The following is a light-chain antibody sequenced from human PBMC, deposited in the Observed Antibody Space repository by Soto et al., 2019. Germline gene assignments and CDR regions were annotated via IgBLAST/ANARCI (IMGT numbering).Light chain of an antibody. V-gene: IGKV3-15*01. J-gene: IGKJ4*01. CDR2: ATS. Sequence: IVMTQSPATLSVSPGDRATLSCRASESASTNLAWYQQRPGQAPWLLIYATSTRATDIPARFTGSGSGTEFTLTISSLQSEDFAVYYCQQYNKWPLTFGGGTKVEIK. CDR1: ESASTN. CDR3: QQYNKWPLT.